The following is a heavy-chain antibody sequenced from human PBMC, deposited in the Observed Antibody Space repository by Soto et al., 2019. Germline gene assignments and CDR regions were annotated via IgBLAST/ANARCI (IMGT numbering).Heavy chain of an antibody. V-gene: IGHV3-30*18. D-gene: IGHD6-13*01. CDR2: ISYDGSNK. J-gene: IGHJ6*02. Sequence: PGGSLRLSSAASGFTFSSYGMHWVRQAPGKGLEWVAVISYDGSNKYYANSVKGRFTISRDNSKNTLYLQMNSLRAEDTAVYYCAKEGGYSSSWYFPDYYYYGMDVWGQGTTFTVSS. CDR3: AKEGGYSSSWYFPDYYYYGMDV. CDR1: GFTFSSYG.